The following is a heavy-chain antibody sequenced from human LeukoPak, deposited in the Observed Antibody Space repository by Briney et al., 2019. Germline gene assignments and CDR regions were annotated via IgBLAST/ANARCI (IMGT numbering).Heavy chain of an antibody. CDR2: IYSGGST. Sequence: GGSLRLSCAASGFTVSSNYMSWVRQAPGKGLEWVSVIYSGGSTYYADSVKGRFTISRDNSKNTLYLQMNSLRAEDTAVYYCAGNYYGSGSRYGNDAFDIWGQGTMVTVSS. V-gene: IGHV3-53*01. CDR3: AGNYYGSGSRYGNDAFDI. CDR1: GFTVSSNY. J-gene: IGHJ3*02. D-gene: IGHD3-10*01.